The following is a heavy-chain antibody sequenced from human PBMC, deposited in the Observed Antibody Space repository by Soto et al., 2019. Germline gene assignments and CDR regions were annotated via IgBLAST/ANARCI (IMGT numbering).Heavy chain of an antibody. V-gene: IGHV3-21*01. J-gene: IGHJ4*02. Sequence: EVQLVESGGGLVQPGGSLRLSCAASGSTLSSYAINWVRQAPGKGLEWVSSISSSGSYISYADSVKGRFTISRDNAKNSLYLQMNSLRDEDTAVDYCAKDADTPMVRDLWGQGALVTVSS. CDR1: GSTLSSYA. CDR2: ISSSGSYI. CDR3: AKDADTPMVRDL. D-gene: IGHD5-18*01.